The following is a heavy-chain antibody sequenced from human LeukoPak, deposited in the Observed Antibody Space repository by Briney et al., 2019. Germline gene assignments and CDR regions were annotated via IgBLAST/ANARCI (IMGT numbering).Heavy chain of an antibody. D-gene: IGHD6-13*01. CDR1: GASIRSYY. CDR3: ARDSRDSSPWYFDI. Sequence: PSETLSLTCTVSGASIRSYYWSWIRQPAGKGLEWIGRVSPSGNINYIPSLKSQVSMSVDASKNQFSLKLTSVTAAGTAVYYCARDSRDSSPWYFDIWGRGTLVTVSS. J-gene: IGHJ2*01. V-gene: IGHV4-4*07. CDR2: VSPSGNI.